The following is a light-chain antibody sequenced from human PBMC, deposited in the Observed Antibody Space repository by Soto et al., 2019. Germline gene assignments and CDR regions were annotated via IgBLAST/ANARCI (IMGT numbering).Light chain of an antibody. CDR1: QSLLYSPTNKNY. J-gene: IGKJ1*01. CDR3: QQYYGTPRT. Sequence: DIVMTQSPDSLTVSLGERATINCKSSQSLLYSPTNKNYLAWYQQKSGQPPKLLIYWASTRESGVPDRFSGSGSGTDFTLTISSLQAGDVAVYYCQQYYGTPRTFGQGTRVEIK. V-gene: IGKV4-1*01. CDR2: WAS.